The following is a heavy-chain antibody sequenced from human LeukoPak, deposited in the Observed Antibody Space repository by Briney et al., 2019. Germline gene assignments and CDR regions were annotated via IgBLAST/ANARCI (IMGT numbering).Heavy chain of an antibody. V-gene: IGHV4-59*08. CDR1: GGSISSYY. CDR3: ARQSRGIAVAGLDY. CDR2: IYYNGST. J-gene: IGHJ4*02. Sequence: PSETLSLTCIVSGGSISSYYWTWLRQPPGKGLEWIVYIYYNGSTNYNPSLKSRVTIPVDTSKNQFSLKMNSVTAADTAVYYCARQSRGIAVAGLDYWGQGILVTVSS. D-gene: IGHD6-19*01.